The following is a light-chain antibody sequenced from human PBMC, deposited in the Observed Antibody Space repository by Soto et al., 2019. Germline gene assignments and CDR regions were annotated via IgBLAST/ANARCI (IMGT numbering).Light chain of an antibody. CDR2: DVS. CDR1: SSDVGAYNY. V-gene: IGLV2-14*01. J-gene: IGLJ1*01. CDR3: SSYTSATTYV. Sequence: SALTQPASVSGSPGQSITISCTGTSSDVGAYNYDSWYQQYPGEAPKVIIYDVSHRPAGVSNRFSGSKSGNTASLTISGLQTKDEADYYCSSYTSATTYVFGTGTKVTVL.